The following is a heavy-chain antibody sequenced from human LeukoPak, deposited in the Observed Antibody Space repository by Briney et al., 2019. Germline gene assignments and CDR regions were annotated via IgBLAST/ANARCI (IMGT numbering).Heavy chain of an antibody. D-gene: IGHD3-22*01. CDR2: ISSSSSYI. V-gene: IGHV3-21*01. CDR3: ARASTSYYYDSSGYYYFDY. CDR1: GFTFSSYS. Sequence: GGSLRLSCAASGFTFSSYSMNWVRQAPGKGLEWVSSISSSSSYIYYADSVKGRFTISRDNAKNSLYLQMNSLRAEDTAVYYCARASTSYYYDSSGYYYFDYWGQGTLVTVSS. J-gene: IGHJ4*02.